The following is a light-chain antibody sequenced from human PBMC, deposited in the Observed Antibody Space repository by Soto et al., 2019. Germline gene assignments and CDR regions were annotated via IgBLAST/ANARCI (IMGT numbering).Light chain of an antibody. Sequence: DIQMTQSPSSLSASVGDRVTITCRASQTISSYLNWYQQKPGKAPKLLIYAASSLQSGVPSRLSGSGSGTDFTLTINSLQPEDFATYYCQPGGTTPPWTFGQGTKVDIK. CDR3: QPGGTTPPWT. J-gene: IGKJ1*01. V-gene: IGKV1-39*01. CDR2: AAS. CDR1: QTISSY.